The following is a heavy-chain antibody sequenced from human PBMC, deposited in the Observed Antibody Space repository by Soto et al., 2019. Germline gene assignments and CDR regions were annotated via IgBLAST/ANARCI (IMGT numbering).Heavy chain of an antibody. CDR3: AKGPKVASYYYMDV. Sequence: EVQLLESGGGLVQPGGSLRLSCAASGFTFSSYIMSWVRQAPGKGLEWVSFISGSGGSTYYADSVKGRFTISRDNSKNTLYLQMNSLRAEDTAVYDCAKGPKVASYYYMDVWGIGTTVTVSS. V-gene: IGHV3-23*01. CDR1: GFTFSSYI. CDR2: ISGSGGST. J-gene: IGHJ6*03.